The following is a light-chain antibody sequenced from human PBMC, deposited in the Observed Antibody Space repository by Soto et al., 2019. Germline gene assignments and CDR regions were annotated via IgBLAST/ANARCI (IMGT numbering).Light chain of an antibody. CDR1: SSDVAANEH. Sequence: QSVLAQPASVSGSPGQSITISCTGTSSDVAANEHVSWYQHHPGKAPKLIIYEVSNRPSGVSNRFSGSKSAYTASLTISGLQAEDEADYYCNSQRRCGTRVFGTGTKVTVL. J-gene: IGLJ1*01. CDR3: NSQRRCGTRV. CDR2: EVS. V-gene: IGLV2-14*01.